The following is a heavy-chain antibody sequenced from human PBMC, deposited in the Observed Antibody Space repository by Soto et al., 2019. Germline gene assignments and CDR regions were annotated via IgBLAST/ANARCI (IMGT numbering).Heavy chain of an antibody. CDR3: ARASPRWSPYYHYSRVDV. Sequence: QVQLVESGGGVVQPGKSLRLSCAASGFTFSNYDMHWVRQTPGKGLEWVAVIWYDGSDESYADSVKGRFSISRDSSKTTLFLQMNSLRAEDTAVYYCARASPRWSPYYHYSRVDVW. D-gene: IGHD6-13*01. J-gene: IGHJ6*01. V-gene: IGHV3-33*01. CDR2: IWYDGSDE. CDR1: GFTFSNYD.